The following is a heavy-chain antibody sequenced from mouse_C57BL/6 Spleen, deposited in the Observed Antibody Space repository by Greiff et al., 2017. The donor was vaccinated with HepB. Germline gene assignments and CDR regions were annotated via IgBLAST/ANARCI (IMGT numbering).Heavy chain of an antibody. CDR3: TRGDGSPRAMDY. CDR2: ISSGGDYI. V-gene: IGHV5-9-1*02. D-gene: IGHD1-1*01. J-gene: IGHJ4*01. Sequence: VQLVESGEGLVKPGGSLKLSCAASGFTFSSYAMSWVRQTPEKRLEWVAYISSGGDYIYYADTVKGRFTISRDNARNTLYLQMSSLKSEDTAMYYCTRGDGSPRAMDYWGQGTSVTVSS. CDR1: GFTFSSYA.